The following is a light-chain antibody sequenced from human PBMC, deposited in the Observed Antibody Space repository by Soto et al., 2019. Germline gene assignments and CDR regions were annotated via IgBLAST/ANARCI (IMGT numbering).Light chain of an antibody. CDR3: QQNYITPRT. CDR1: QTITTY. CDR2: STS. Sequence: DIQMTQSPSSLSASVGDTVTITCRASQTITTYVSWYQQRPGKAPKLLIFSTSRLQAGVPSRFSGGGYGTDFTLTIGSLQPEDFATYYCQQNYITPRTFGQGTTVEIK. J-gene: IGKJ1*01. V-gene: IGKV1-39*01.